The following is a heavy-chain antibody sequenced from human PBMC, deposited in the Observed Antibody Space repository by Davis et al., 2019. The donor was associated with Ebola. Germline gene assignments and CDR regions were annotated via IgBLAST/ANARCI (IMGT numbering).Heavy chain of an antibody. Sequence: ASVKVSCKASGYTFTSYYMHWVRQAPGQGLEWMGIINPSGGSTSYAQKFQGRVTMTRDTSISTAYMELSSLRSEDTAVYYCARCSSSYNYYYGMDVWGQGTTVTVSS. CDR1: GYTFTSYY. V-gene: IGHV1-46*01. J-gene: IGHJ6*02. D-gene: IGHD6-6*01. CDR2: INPSGGST. CDR3: ARCSSSYNYYYGMDV.